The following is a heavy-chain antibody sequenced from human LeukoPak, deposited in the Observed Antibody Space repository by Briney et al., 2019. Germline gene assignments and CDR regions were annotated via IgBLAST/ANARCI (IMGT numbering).Heavy chain of an antibody. CDR3: ARDYDILTGYYYYGMDV. D-gene: IGHD3-9*01. V-gene: IGHV3-21*01. CDR1: GFTFSSYS. Sequence: GGALRLSCAASGFTFSSYSMNWVRQAPGKGLEWVSSISSSSSYIYYADSVKGRFTISRDNAKNSLYLQMNSLRAEDTAVYYCARDYDILTGYYYYGMDVWGQGTTVTVSS. CDR2: ISSSSSYI. J-gene: IGHJ6*02.